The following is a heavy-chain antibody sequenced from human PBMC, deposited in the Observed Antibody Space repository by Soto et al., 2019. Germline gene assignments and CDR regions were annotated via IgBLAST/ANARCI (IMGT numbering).Heavy chain of an antibody. CDR3: ARGYYDSSGYSFPPWFDP. CDR1: GGSISSGGYS. D-gene: IGHD3-22*01. CDR2: IYHSGST. V-gene: IGHV4-30-2*01. J-gene: IGHJ5*02. Sequence: QLQLQESGSGLVKPSQTLSLTCAVSGGSISSGGYSWSWIRQPPGKGLEWIGYIYHSGSTYYNPSLKCRVTISVDRSKNQFSLKLSSVPAADTAVYYCARGYYDSSGYSFPPWFDPWGQGTLVTVSS.